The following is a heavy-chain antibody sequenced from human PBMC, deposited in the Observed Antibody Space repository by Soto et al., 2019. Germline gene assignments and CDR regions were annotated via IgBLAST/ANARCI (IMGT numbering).Heavy chain of an antibody. CDR3: ANDDVGATPFDP. V-gene: IGHV3-23*01. CDR2: ISCSGGST. Sequence: GGSLRLFCATSGFTFSSYAMSWVRQAPGKGLEWVSAISCSGGSTYYADAVKGRFTISRDNSKNTLYLHMNSLRPEDTAESYCANDDVGATPFDPWGQGTLVMVSS. CDR1: GFTFSSYA. D-gene: IGHD1-26*01. J-gene: IGHJ5*02.